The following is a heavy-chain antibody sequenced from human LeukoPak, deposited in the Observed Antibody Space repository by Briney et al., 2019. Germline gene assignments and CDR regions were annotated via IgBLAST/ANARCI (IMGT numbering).Heavy chain of an antibody. CDR3: ARRMITFGGVIPGRAFDI. CDR1: GGSFSGYC. J-gene: IGHJ3*02. Sequence: ETLSLTCAVYGGSFSGYCWSWIRQPPGKGLEWIGEINHSGSTNYNPSLKSRVTISVDTSKNQFSLKLSSVTAADTAVYYCARRMITFGGVIPGRAFDIWGQGTMVTVSS. D-gene: IGHD3-16*02. V-gene: IGHV4-34*01. CDR2: INHSGST.